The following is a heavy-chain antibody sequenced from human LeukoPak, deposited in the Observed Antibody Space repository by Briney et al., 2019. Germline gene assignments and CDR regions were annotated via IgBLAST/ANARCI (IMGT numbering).Heavy chain of an antibody. CDR1: GFTVSSNY. J-gene: IGHJ6*02. CDR3: ARDQVTMWEPIDYYGMDV. D-gene: IGHD3-10*02. Sequence: PGGSLRLSCAASGFTVSSNYMSWVRQAPGKGLEWVSVIYSGGSTYYADSVKGRFTTSRDNSKNTLYLQMNSLRAEDTAVYYCARDQVTMWEPIDYYGMDVWGQGTTVTVSS. V-gene: IGHV3-66*01. CDR2: IYSGGST.